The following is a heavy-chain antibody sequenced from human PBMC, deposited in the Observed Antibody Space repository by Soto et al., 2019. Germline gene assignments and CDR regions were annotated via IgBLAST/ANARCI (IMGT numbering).Heavy chain of an antibody. Sequence: VGSLRLSCAASGFTFSSYGMHWVRQAPGKGLEWVAVISYDGSNKYYADSVKGRFTISRDNSKNTLYLQMNSLRAEDTAVYYCAKVMVRGGIYYYGMDVWGQGTTVTVS. V-gene: IGHV3-30*18. CDR1: GFTFSSYG. D-gene: IGHD3-10*01. J-gene: IGHJ6*02. CDR2: ISYDGSNK. CDR3: AKVMVRGGIYYYGMDV.